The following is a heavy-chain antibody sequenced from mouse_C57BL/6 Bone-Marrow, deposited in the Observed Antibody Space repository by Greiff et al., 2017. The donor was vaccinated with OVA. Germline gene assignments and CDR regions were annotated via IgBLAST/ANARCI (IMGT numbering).Heavy chain of an antibody. CDR2: IWTGGGT. CDR1: GFSLTSYA. V-gene: IGHV2-9-1*01. CDR3: ARNSGTLFAY. Sequence: VKLVESGPGLVAPSQSLSITCTVSGFSLTSYAISWVRQPPGKGLEWLGVIWTGGGTNYNSALKARLSISKDNSKSHVFLKMNSLQTDDTARYYCARNSGTLFAYWGQGTLVTVSA. D-gene: IGHD4-1*01. J-gene: IGHJ3*01.